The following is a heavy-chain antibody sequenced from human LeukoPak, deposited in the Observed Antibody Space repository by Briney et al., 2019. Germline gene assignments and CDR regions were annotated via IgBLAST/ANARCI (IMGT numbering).Heavy chain of an antibody. CDR1: GFPFSDNY. Sequence: KPGGSLRLSCAASGFPFSDNYMPWIRPAPGKGLEWVSYISSSGRTVYYADSVKGRFTISRDNAKNSLYLQMNSLRVKDTAVYYCARGHWYPDLWGRGTLVTVSS. CDR3: ARGHWYPDL. V-gene: IGHV3-11*01. CDR2: ISSSGRTV. J-gene: IGHJ2*01.